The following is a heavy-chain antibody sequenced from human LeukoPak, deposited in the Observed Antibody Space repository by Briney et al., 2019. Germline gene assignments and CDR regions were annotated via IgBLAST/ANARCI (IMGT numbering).Heavy chain of an antibody. J-gene: IGHJ6*03. V-gene: IGHV1-8*03. CDR1: GYTFTSYD. D-gene: IGHD3-16*01. Sequence: ASVKVSCKASGYTFTSYDINWVRQATGQGLEWMGWMNPNSGNTGYAQKFQGRVTITRNTSISTAYMELSSLRSEDTAVYYCARGFSRLRDPQPRYYYMDVWGKGTTVTVSS. CDR3: ARGFSRLRDPQPRYYYMDV. CDR2: MNPNSGNT.